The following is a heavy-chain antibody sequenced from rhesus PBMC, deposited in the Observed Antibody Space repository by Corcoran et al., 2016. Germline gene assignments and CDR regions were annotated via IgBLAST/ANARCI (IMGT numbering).Heavy chain of an antibody. Sequence: EVQLVESGGGLVQPGGSLRLSWAASGFTFSDYYMSWVRQAPGKGVEWVSSISSASSHLYHANSANGRCTISRDNAKNSLSLQMNSLKTEDTAVYYCTSIAAAGTWDYFDYWGQGVLVTVSS. V-gene: IGHV3S16*01. J-gene: IGHJ4*01. D-gene: IGHD6-31*01. CDR3: TSIAAAGTWDYFDY. CDR2: ISSASSHL. CDR1: GFTFSDYY.